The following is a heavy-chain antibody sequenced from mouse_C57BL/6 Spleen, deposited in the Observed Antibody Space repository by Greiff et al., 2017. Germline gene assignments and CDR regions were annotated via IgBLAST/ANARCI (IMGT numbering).Heavy chain of an antibody. Sequence: VQLQQPGAELVMPGASVKLSCKASGYTFTSYWMHWVKQRPGQGLEWIGEIDPSDSYTNYNQKFKGKSTLTVDKSSSTAYMQLSSLTSEDSAVYYCARGNWDDYYAMDYWGQGTSVTVSS. CDR2: IDPSDSYT. J-gene: IGHJ4*01. D-gene: IGHD4-1*01. CDR3: ARGNWDDYYAMDY. CDR1: GYTFTSYW. V-gene: IGHV1-69*01.